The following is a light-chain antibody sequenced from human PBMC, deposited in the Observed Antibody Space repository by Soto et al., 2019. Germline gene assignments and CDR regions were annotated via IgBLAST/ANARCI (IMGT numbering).Light chain of an antibody. V-gene: IGKV3-15*01. CDR1: QSVSSN. J-gene: IGKJ5*01. CDR3: XQYNNWPPIT. Sequence: EIVMTQSPATLSVSPGERATLSCRASQSVSSNLAWYQQKPGQAPRLLIYGASTRATGIPARFSGSGSGTEFTLTISSLQSEDXXLYXXXQYNNWPPITFGQGTRLEIK. CDR2: GAS.